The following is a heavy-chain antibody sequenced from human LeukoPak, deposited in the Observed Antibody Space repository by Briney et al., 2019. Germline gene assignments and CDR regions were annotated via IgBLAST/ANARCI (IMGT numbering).Heavy chain of an antibody. CDR3: ARDPCSSSCYSDY. J-gene: IGHJ4*02. V-gene: IGHV3-48*01. CDR1: GFTFSSYS. CDR2: ISSSSSTI. Sequence: GGSLRLSCAASGFTFSSYSMNWVRRAPGKGLEWVSYISSSSSTIYYADSVKGRFTISRDNAKNSLYLQMNSLRAEDTAVYYCARDPCSSSCYSDYWGQGTLVTVSS. D-gene: IGHD6-13*01.